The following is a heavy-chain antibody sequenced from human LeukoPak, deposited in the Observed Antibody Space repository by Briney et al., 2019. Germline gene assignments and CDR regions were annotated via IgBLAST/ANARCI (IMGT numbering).Heavy chain of an antibody. J-gene: IGHJ3*02. D-gene: IGHD4-17*01. Sequence: PSETLSLTCSVSGGSISSNGYYWGWIRQPPGKGLEWIGSIYYSGSTFDNPSLKSRVTISVDKSRNQFSLKLSSVTAADTAVYYCARPYTVTDAFDIWGQGTMVTVSS. CDR1: GGSISSNGYY. CDR2: IYYSGST. CDR3: ARPYTVTDAFDI. V-gene: IGHV4-39*07.